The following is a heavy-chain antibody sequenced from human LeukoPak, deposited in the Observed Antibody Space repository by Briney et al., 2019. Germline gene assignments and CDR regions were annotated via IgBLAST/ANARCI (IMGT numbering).Heavy chain of an antibody. D-gene: IGHD2-2*01. CDR3: ARFGLLNIVVVPAATVGNWFDP. V-gene: IGHV4-30-4*01. J-gene: IGHJ5*02. Sequence: PSETLSLTCTVSGGSISSGDYYWSWIRQPPGKGLEWIGYIYYSGSTYYNPSLKSRVTISVDTSKNQFSLKLSSVTAADTAVYYCARFGLLNIVVVPAATVGNWFDPWGQGTLVTVSS. CDR1: GGSISSGDYY. CDR2: IYYSGST.